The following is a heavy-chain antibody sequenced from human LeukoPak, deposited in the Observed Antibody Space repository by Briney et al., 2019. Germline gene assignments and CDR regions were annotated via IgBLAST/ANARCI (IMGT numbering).Heavy chain of an antibody. CDR1: GGSISSGGYY. Sequence: SETLSLTCTVAGGSISSGGYYWSWIRQHPGKGLEWIGYIYYSGSTHYNPSLKSRVTISVDTSKNQFSLKLSSVTAADTAVYYCARDMTDWWFDPWGQGTLVTVSS. V-gene: IGHV4-31*03. J-gene: IGHJ5*02. CDR2: IYYSGST. CDR3: ARDMTDWWFDP. D-gene: IGHD3-9*01.